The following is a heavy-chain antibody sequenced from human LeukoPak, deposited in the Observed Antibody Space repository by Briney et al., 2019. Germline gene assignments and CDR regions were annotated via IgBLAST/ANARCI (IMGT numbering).Heavy chain of an antibody. J-gene: IGHJ3*02. CDR3: ARGYCSGGSCLESAFDI. V-gene: IGHV1-69*04. Sequence: SVKVSCKASGGTFSSYAISWVRQAPGQGLEWMGRIIPILGIANYAQKFQGRVTITADKSTSTAYMELSSLRSEDTAVYYCARGYCSGGSCLESAFDIWGQGTIVTVSS. D-gene: IGHD2-15*01. CDR2: IIPILGIA. CDR1: GGTFSSYA.